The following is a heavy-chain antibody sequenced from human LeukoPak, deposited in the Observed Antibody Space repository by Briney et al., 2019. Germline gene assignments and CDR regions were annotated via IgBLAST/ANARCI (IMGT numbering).Heavy chain of an antibody. D-gene: IGHD3-16*01. CDR3: ARGGTHPGVGDV. V-gene: IGHV1-2*02. J-gene: IGHJ6*04. Sequence: ASVKVSCKASGYTFTGYYMHWVRQAPGQGLEWMGWINPNSGGTNYALKFQGRVTMTRDTSISTAYMELSRLRSDDTAVYYCARGGTHPGVGDVWGKGTTVTVSS. CDR1: GYTFTGYY. CDR2: INPNSGGT.